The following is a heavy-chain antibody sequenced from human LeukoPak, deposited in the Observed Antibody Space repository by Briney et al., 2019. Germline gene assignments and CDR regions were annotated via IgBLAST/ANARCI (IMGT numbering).Heavy chain of an antibody. CDR2: IYSGTST. D-gene: IGHD5-18*01. J-gene: IGHJ4*02. Sequence: GGSLRLSCAASGFTVSSNYMSWVRQAPGKGLEWVSVIYSGTSTNYADSVKGRFTISRDNSKNTLYLQMNSLRAEDTAVYYCVRDRRYNYGYGFDYWGQGTLVTVSS. CDR3: VRDRRYNYGYGFDY. CDR1: GFTVSSNY. V-gene: IGHV3-53*01.